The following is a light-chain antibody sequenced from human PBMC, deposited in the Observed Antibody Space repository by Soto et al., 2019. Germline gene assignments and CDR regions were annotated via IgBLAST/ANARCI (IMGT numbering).Light chain of an antibody. V-gene: IGKV3-15*01. J-gene: IGKJ5*01. CDR3: QQYNSWPPIT. CDR1: QTVNNK. Sequence: EIVLTQSPATLSLSPGERATLSCRASQTVNNKVVWYQHKPGQAPRLLIYGASTRATGISARFSGSGSGTEFTLSINSLQSEDFAVYYCQQYNSWPPITFGQGTRLEIK. CDR2: GAS.